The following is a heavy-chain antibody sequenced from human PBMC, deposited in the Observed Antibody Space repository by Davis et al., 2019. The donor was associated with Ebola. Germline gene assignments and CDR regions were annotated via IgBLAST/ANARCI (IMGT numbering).Heavy chain of an antibody. J-gene: IGHJ6*02. CDR1: GFSFSSYG. CDR2: TSFGGSNK. Sequence: GESLKISCAASGFSFSSYGMHWVRQAPGKGLEWVAVTSFGGSNKFYADYVRGRFTISVDSSKNTVYLQMNSLVAEDTAVYHCARDGIAIFYYYGMDVWGQGTTVTVSS. CDR3: ARDGIAIFYYYGMDV. D-gene: IGHD6-13*01. V-gene: IGHV3-30*19.